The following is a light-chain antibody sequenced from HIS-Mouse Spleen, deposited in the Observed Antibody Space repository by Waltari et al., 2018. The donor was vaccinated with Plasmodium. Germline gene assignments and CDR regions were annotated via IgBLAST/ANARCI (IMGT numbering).Light chain of an antibody. CDR1: QSISSW. CDR2: KAS. V-gene: IGKV1-5*03. CDR3: QQYNSYSWT. J-gene: IGKJ1*01. Sequence: DIQMTQSPSTLSASVGDSVTITCRASQSISSWLAWDQQKPGKAPKLRIYKASSLESGVPSRFSGSGSGTEFTLTISSLQPYDFATYYCQQYNSYSWTFGQGTKVEIK.